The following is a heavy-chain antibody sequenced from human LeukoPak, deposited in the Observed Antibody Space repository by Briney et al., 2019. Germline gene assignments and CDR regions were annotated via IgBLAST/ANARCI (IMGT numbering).Heavy chain of an antibody. D-gene: IGHD2-2*01. CDR1: GGFFTNYW. CDR3: ARRLGYCGSTSCNHYYYYGMDV. J-gene: IGHJ6*02. Sequence: GGALQISCKGAGGFFTNYWIGWGRQMAGKGLEGRGIIYRGDADSRYRPSFQGQITISADKSISTPYLQWSSLKASDTAMYYCARRLGYCGSTSCNHYYYYGMDVWGQGTTVTVSS. CDR2: IYRGDADS. V-gene: IGHV5-51*01.